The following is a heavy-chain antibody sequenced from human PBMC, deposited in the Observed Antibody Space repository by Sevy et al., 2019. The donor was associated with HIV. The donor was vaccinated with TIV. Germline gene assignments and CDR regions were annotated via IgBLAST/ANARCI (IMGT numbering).Heavy chain of an antibody. Sequence: GGSLRLSCAASGFTFSSSSMNWVRQAPGKGLEWLSYIDSSSSNRYYAESVKGRITVSRDNAKKSLYVQMNSLRGEDTAVYYCAREGGYTDQGMDVWGQGTTVTVSS. D-gene: IGHD5-12*01. V-gene: IGHV3-48*01. CDR3: AREGGYTDQGMDV. CDR1: GFTFSSSS. CDR2: IDSSSSNR. J-gene: IGHJ6*02.